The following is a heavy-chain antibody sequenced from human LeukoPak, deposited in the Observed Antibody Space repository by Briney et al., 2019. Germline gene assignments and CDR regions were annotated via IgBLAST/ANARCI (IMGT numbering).Heavy chain of an antibody. Sequence: SVKVSCKASGGTFSSYAISWVRQAPGQGLEWMGRIIPILGIANYAQKFQGRVTITADKSTSTAYMELSSLRSEGTAVYYCARGPLPSIHCSGGSCYFDYWGQGTLVTVSS. CDR2: IIPILGIA. V-gene: IGHV1-69*04. J-gene: IGHJ4*02. CDR1: GGTFSSYA. D-gene: IGHD2-15*01. CDR3: ARGPLPSIHCSGGSCYFDY.